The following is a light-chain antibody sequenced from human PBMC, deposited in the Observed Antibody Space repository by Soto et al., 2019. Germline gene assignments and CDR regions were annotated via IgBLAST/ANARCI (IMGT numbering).Light chain of an antibody. CDR1: QSLVYSNGHNY. V-gene: IGKV2-28*01. CDR3: MQGRYTPRT. J-gene: IGKJ2*01. Sequence: DIMMTQSPLSLPVTPGEPASISCRSSQSLVYSNGHNYVNWYLQKPGQSPQLLIFLGSNRASGGPDRFSGSGSGTDFTLEISGVEAEDFGLYYCMQGRYTPRTCGQGTELEIK. CDR2: LGS.